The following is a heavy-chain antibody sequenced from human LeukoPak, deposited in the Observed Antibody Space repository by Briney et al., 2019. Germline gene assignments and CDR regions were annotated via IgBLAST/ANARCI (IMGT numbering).Heavy chain of an antibody. V-gene: IGHV3-33*01. CDR1: GFTFSSYG. D-gene: IGHD3-16*01. CDR2: IWYDGSNK. J-gene: IGHJ3*02. Sequence: GGSLRLSCAASGFTFSSYGMHWVRQAPGKGLEWVAVIWYDGSNKYYADSVKGRFTISRDNSKNTLYLQMNSLRAEDTAVYYCARDPAFGGVGRGDIWGQGTMVTVSS. CDR3: ARDPAFGGVGRGDI.